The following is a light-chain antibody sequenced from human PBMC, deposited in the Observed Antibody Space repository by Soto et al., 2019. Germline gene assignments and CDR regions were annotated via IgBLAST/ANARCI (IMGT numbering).Light chain of an antibody. Sequence: QSVLTQPASVSGSPGQSITISCTGTISDVSGYNFVSWYQQYPGEAPKLMTYDVSNRPSGVSNRFSGSKSGNTASLTISGLQAEDEADYYCSSYTSSNTYVFGTGTKVTVL. CDR2: DVS. CDR3: SSYTSSNTYV. V-gene: IGLV2-14*03. J-gene: IGLJ1*01. CDR1: ISDVSGYNF.